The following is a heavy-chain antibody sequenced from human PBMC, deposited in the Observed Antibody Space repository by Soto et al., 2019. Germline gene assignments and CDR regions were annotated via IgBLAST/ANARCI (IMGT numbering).Heavy chain of an antibody. J-gene: IGHJ5*02. CDR2: MNPNSGNT. CDR3: ARESFGVVIRYNWFDP. Sequence: ASVKVSCKASGYTFTSYDINWVRQATGQGLEWMGWMNPNSGNTGYAQKFQGRVTMTRNTSISTAYMELSSLRSEDTAVYYCARESFGVVIRYNWFDPWGQGTLVTVSS. V-gene: IGHV1-8*01. CDR1: GYTFTSYD. D-gene: IGHD3-3*01.